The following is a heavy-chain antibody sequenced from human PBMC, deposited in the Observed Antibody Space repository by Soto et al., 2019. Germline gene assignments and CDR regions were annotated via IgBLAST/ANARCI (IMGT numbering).Heavy chain of an antibody. CDR3: ARERVGVVPAAVRYFDY. CDR2: IIPIFGTA. J-gene: IGHJ4*02. D-gene: IGHD2-2*01. V-gene: IGHV1-69*01. Sequence: QVQLVQSGAEVKKPGSSVKVSCKASGGTFSSYAISWVRQAPGQGLEWMGGIIPIFGTANYAQKFQGRVTITADESTSTAYMELSSLRSEDTAVYYCARERVGVVPAAVRYFDYWVQGTLVTVSS. CDR1: GGTFSSYA.